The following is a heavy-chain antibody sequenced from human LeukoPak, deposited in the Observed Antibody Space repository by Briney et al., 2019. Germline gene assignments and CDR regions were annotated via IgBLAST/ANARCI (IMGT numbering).Heavy chain of an antibody. D-gene: IGHD1-26*01. CDR1: GRSFSGYY. CDR3: ARRLVSRSYYFDY. V-gene: IGHV4-34*01. CDR2: ISYTGST. J-gene: IGHJ4*02. Sequence: SETLSLTCAVYGRSFSGYYWSWIRQAPGKRLEWIGSISYTGSTYYNPSLKSRVTISVDTSKNHFSLRLTSVTAADTAVYYCARRLVSRSYYFDYWGQGTLVSVSS.